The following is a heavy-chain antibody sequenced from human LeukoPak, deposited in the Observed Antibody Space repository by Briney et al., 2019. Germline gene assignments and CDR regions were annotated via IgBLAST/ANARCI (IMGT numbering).Heavy chain of an antibody. V-gene: IGHV1-2*02. CDR2: INPNSGGT. CDR3: ARGVNYYDSSGYYYYYYYMDV. Sequence: GASVKVSCKASGYTFTGYYMHWVRQAPGQGLKWMGWINPNSGGTNYAQKFQGRVTMTRDTSISTAYMELSRLRSDDTAVYYCARGVNYYDSSGYYYYYYYMDVWGKGTTVTVSS. CDR1: GYTFTGYY. D-gene: IGHD3-22*01. J-gene: IGHJ6*03.